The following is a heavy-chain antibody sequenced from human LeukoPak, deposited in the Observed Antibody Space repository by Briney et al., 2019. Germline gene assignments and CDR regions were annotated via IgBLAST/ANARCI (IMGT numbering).Heavy chain of an antibody. D-gene: IGHD6-13*01. V-gene: IGHV3-30-3*01. CDR1: GFTFSSYA. Sequence: PGGSLRLSCAASGFTFSSYAMHWVRQAPGKGLEWVAVISNDGSKKYYADSVKGRLTISRDDSKNTLYLQKNSLRAEDTAVYYCARELVAAACFDYWGQGTLVTVSS. CDR3: ARELVAAACFDY. J-gene: IGHJ4*02. CDR2: ISNDGSKK.